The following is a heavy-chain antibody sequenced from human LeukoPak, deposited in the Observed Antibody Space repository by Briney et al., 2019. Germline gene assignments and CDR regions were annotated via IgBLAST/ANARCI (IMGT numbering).Heavy chain of an antibody. CDR1: GYIFTDYW. CDR2: VYPGDSET. V-gene: IGHV5-51*01. Sequence: GESLKISFKGSGYIFTDYWIGWVRQMPGEGLEWMGIVYPGDSETRYSPSFQGQVTISADKSISTAYLQWSSLKASDTAIYYCARHPSGSYSPFDYWGQGTLVTVSS. D-gene: IGHD1-26*01. J-gene: IGHJ4*02. CDR3: ARHPSGSYSPFDY.